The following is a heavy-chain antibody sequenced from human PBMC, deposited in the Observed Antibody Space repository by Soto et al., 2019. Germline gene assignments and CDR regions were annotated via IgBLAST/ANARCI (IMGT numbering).Heavy chain of an antibody. CDR2: IIPILGIA. CDR3: ARVSGQYCSSTSCYDDY. D-gene: IGHD2-2*01. V-gene: IGHV1-69*02. Sequence: QVQLVQSGAEVKKPGSSVKVSCKASGGTFSSYTISWVRQAPGQGLEWMGRIIPILGIANYAQKFQGRVTITADKSTSTAYMELSSLRSEDTAVYYCARVSGQYCSSTSCYDDYLGQGTLVTVSS. J-gene: IGHJ4*02. CDR1: GGTFSSYT.